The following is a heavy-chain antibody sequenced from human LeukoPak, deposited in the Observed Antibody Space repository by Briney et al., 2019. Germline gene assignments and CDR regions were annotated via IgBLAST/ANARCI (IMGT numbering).Heavy chain of an antibody. CDR1: GFTFTNFE. Sequence: GGSLRLSCAASGFTFTNFEMNWVRQAPGKGLEWVSYISYSGSTTSYADSVKGRFTISRDNAKDSLYLQMNSVRVEDTAVYYCARESPGGYWGQGTLVTVSS. V-gene: IGHV3-48*03. CDR2: ISYSGSTT. CDR3: ARESPGGY. J-gene: IGHJ4*02. D-gene: IGHD3-10*01.